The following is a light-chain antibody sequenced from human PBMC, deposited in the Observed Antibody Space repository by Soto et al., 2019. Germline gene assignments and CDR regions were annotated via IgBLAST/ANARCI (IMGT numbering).Light chain of an antibody. CDR1: QGISSY. V-gene: IGKV1-9*01. J-gene: IGKJ5*01. Sequence: DIQLTQSPSFLSASVGDRVTITCRASQGISSYLAWYQQKPGKAPKLLIYAASTLQSGVPSRFSGSGSGTEFTLKISSLQPEDFATYSWQQINSFPITFGQGTRLEIK. CDR3: QQINSFPIT. CDR2: AAS.